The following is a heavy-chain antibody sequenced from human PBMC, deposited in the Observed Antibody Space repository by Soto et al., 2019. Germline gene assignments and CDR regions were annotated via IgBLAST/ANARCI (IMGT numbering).Heavy chain of an antibody. CDR1: GYDYNLHW. D-gene: IGHD3-16*01. V-gene: IGHV5-51*01. CDR3: ARHLRSYDFFQYYYGIDV. Sequence: GESLKISCRGSGYDYNLHWISWVRQKPGRGLEWMGIIYPGDSDTRYNPSFQGQVTISVDKSINTAYLQWDSLEASDTATYYCARHLRSYDFFQYYYGIDVWGQGSTVTVSS. CDR2: IYPGDSDT. J-gene: IGHJ6*02.